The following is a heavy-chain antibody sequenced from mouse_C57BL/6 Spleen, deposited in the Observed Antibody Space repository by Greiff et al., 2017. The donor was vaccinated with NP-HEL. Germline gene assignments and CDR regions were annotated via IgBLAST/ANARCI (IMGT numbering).Heavy chain of an antibody. CDR2: IRLKSDNYAT. CDR3: TGITTVVRGFDV. J-gene: IGHJ1*03. Sequence: EVKLQESGGGLVQPGGSMKLSCVASGFTFSNYWMNWVRQSPEKGLEWVAQIRLKSDNYATHYAESVKGRFTISRDDSKSSVYLQMNNLRAEDTGIYYCTGITTVVRGFDVWGTGTTVTVSS. CDR1: GFTFSNYW. V-gene: IGHV6-3*01. D-gene: IGHD1-1*01.